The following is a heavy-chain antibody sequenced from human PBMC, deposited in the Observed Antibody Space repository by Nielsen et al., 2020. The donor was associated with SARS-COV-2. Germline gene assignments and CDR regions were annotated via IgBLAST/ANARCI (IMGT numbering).Heavy chain of an antibody. D-gene: IGHD2-2*01. V-gene: IGHV7-4-1*02. CDR1: GYTFTSYA. Sequence: ASVKVPCKASGYTFTSYAMNWVRQAPGQGLEWMGWINTNTGNPTYAQGFTGRFVFSLDTSVSTAYLQISSLKAEDTAVYYCASGPYCSSTSCYGEDAFDIWGQGTMVTVSS. CDR2: INTNTGNP. J-gene: IGHJ3*02. CDR3: ASGPYCSSTSCYGEDAFDI.